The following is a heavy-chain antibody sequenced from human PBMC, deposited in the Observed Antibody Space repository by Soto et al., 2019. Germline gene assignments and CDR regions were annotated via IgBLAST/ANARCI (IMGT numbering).Heavy chain of an antibody. CDR3: AREVQVHTPAFVY. V-gene: IGHV1-69*19. D-gene: IGHD3-10*01. J-gene: IGHJ4*02. CDR1: GGTFNTYA. CDR2: ISPMFGAA. Sequence: QVQLVQSRAEMKKPGSSVKVSCQSSGGTFNTYAMNWVRQAPGQGPEWMGDISPMFGAANYAPKFQGRVTITADESTGTSYMQYSSLTSEDTALYFCAREVQVHTPAFVYWGQGTLVTVSS.